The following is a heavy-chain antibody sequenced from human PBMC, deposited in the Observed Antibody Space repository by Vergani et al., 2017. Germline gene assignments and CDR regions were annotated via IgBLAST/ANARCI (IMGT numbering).Heavy chain of an antibody. V-gene: IGHV4-59*01. CDR1: GGSITNNF. D-gene: IGHD6-19*01. Sequence: QVQLQESGPGLVKPSETLSLTCTVSGGSITNNFWSWIRRPPGKGLEWIGYIHHSGATNSKSSLRSRVSISIDTSKNQFSLTLTSVTAEDTAVYYCASDTHSGQRADRWGQGILVTVTS. J-gene: IGHJ5*02. CDR2: IHHSGAT. CDR3: ASDTHSGQRADR.